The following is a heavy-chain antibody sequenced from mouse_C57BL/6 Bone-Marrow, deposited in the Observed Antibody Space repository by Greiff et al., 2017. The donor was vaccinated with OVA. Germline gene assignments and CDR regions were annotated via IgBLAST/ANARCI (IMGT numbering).Heavy chain of an antibody. D-gene: IGHD2-1*01. CDR2: INPNNGGT. J-gene: IGHJ1*03. CDR3: ERCAPYGNCDWYFDV. V-gene: IGHV1-26*01. CDR1: GYTFTDYY. Sequence: VQLQQSGPELVKPGASVKISCKASGYTFTDYYMNWVKQSHGKSLEWIGDINPNNGGTSYNQKFKGKATLTVDKSSSTAYMELRSLTSEASAVYYCERCAPYGNCDWYFDVWGTGTTVTVSS.